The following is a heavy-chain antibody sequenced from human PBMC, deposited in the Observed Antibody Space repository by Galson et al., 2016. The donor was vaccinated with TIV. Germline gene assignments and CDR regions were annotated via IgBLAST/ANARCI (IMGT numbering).Heavy chain of an antibody. CDR3: ASDHEGDSWSGSYCVGYYNFMDV. J-gene: IGHJ6*03. CDR2: IIPILGIA. CDR1: GGNSSSFT. V-gene: IGHV1-69*02. D-gene: IGHD3-3*01. Sequence: SVKVSCKASGGNSSSFTISWERQAPGQGLEWMGRIIPILGIANYAQRFQGRLSIIADNSTSTAYMEMSSLRSEDTAVYYCASDHEGDSWSGSYCVGYYNFMDVWGKGTTVTVSS.